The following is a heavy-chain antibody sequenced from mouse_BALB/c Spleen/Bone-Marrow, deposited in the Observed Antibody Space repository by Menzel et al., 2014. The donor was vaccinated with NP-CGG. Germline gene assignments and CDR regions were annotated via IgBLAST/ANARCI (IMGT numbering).Heavy chain of an antibody. D-gene: IGHD1-1*01. CDR3: AVYYYGSSLFAY. V-gene: IGHV14-3*02. J-gene: IGHJ3*01. CDR1: GFNIKDTY. CDR2: IDPANGNT. Sequence: VQLQQSGAELVKPGASVKLSCTASGFNIKDTYMHWVKQRPEQGLEWIGRIDPANGNTKYDPKFQGKATITADTSSNTAYLQLSSLTSEDTAVYYCAVYYYGSSLFAYWGQGTRVTVSA.